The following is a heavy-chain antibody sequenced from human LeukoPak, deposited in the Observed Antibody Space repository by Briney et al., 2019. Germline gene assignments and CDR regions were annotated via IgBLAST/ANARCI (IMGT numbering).Heavy chain of an antibody. CDR3: ARDLVTVTKGFDI. D-gene: IGHD4-17*01. Sequence: PSETLSLTCAVSGDSFSSHYWTWIRQSPGTGLEWIGYISHIGRTNYNPSLKSRITISIDTSKNQFSLKLRSVTAADTAVYYCARDLVTVTKGFDIWGQGTMVSVSS. V-gene: IGHV4-59*11. J-gene: IGHJ3*02. CDR2: ISHIGRT. CDR1: GDSFSSHY.